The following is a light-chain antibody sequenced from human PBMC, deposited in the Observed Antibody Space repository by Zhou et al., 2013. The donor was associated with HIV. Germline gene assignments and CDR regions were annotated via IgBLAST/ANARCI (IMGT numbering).Light chain of an antibody. Sequence: DIQMTQSPSSLSASVGDRVTITCRASQGIRNDLGWYQQKPGRAPKRLIYGASSLQSGVPSRFSGSGSGTDFTLTISSLQPDDFATYYCQQSYTTPRTFGPGTKVDIK. CDR1: QGIRND. CDR2: GAS. CDR3: QQSYTTPRT. V-gene: IGKV1-39*01. J-gene: IGKJ3*01.